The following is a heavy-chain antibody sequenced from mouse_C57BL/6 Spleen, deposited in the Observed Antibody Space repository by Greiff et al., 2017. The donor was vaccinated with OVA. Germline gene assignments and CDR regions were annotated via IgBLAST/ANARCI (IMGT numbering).Heavy chain of an antibody. J-gene: IGHJ2*01. CDR2: IDPETGGT. V-gene: IGHV1-15*01. D-gene: IGHD1-1*01. Sequence: QVQLKESGAELVRPGASVTLSCKASGYTFTDYEMRWVKQTPVHGLEWIGAIDPETGGTAYNQKFKGKAILTADKSSSTAYMELRSLTSEDSAVYYCTRPYYYYGTPYYFDYWGQGTTLTVSS. CDR1: GYTFTDYE. CDR3: TRPYYYYGTPYYFDY.